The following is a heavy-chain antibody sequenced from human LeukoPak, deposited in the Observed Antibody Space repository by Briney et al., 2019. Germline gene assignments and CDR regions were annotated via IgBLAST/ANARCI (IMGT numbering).Heavy chain of an antibody. CDR3: MANMGFDY. Sequence: GGSLRLSCAASGFTFSSHAMRWVRQAPGKGLQWVSSISGSGRSTYYADSVKGRFTISRDSSKNTLFLQMNSLRVEDTAVYYCMANMGFDYWGQGTLVTVSS. J-gene: IGHJ4*02. CDR2: ISGSGRST. CDR1: GFTFSSHA. V-gene: IGHV3-23*01. D-gene: IGHD5-24*01.